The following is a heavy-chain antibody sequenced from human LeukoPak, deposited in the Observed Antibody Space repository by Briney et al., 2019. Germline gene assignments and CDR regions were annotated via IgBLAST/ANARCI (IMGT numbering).Heavy chain of an antibody. CDR1: RFTFSHYY. CDR2: MSGNGDSI. D-gene: IGHD3-22*01. V-gene: IGHV3-11*01. Sequence: GGSLRLSCTASRFTFSHYYMIWVRQPPGEGLEWVAYMSGNGDSIFYADSVNGRFTISRDNANNLLSLQMNSLRADDTAIYYCVKGATMTNWGQGTLVTVSS. CDR3: VKGATMTN. J-gene: IGHJ4*02.